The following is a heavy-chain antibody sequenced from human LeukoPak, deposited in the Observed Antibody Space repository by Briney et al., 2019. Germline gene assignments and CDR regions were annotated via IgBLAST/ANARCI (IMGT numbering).Heavy chain of an antibody. J-gene: IGHJ5*02. CDR3: ARLSSPTRWFDP. Sequence: SETLSLTCTVSGGSISSYYWSWIRQPPGKGLEWIGYIYYSGSTNYNPSLKSRVTISVDTSKNQFSLKLSSVTAADTAVYYCARLSSPTRWFDPWGQGTLVTVSS. D-gene: IGHD6-13*01. CDR1: GGSISSYY. V-gene: IGHV4-59*01. CDR2: IYYSGST.